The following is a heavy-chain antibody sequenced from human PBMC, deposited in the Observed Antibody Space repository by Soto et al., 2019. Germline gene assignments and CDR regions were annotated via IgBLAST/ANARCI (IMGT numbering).Heavy chain of an antibody. CDR1: GFTLSSYA. CDR3: AREVEYTSAFGISSSFDY. CDR2: ISKGGSNL. J-gene: IGHJ4*02. D-gene: IGHD6-19*01. V-gene: IGHV3-30-3*01. Sequence: LRLSCAASGFTLSSYAIHWVLQAPGKGLEWVTVISKGGSNLYFADSVKGRFTISRDNSKNTLYLQMNSLRSEDTAVYYCAREVEYTSAFGISSSFDYWGQGTLVSVSS.